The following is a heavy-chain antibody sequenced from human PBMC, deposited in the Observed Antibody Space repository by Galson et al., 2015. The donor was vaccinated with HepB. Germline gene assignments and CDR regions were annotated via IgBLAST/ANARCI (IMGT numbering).Heavy chain of an antibody. CDR2: ISWNSGSI. Sequence: SLRLSCAASGFTFDDYAMHWVRQAPGKGLEWVSGISWNSGSIGYADSVKGRFTISRDNAKNSLYLQMNSLRAEDTALYYCAKSNYYDSSGSDYWGQGTLVTVSS. J-gene: IGHJ4*02. V-gene: IGHV3-9*01. CDR1: GFTFDDYA. D-gene: IGHD3-22*01. CDR3: AKSNYYDSSGSDY.